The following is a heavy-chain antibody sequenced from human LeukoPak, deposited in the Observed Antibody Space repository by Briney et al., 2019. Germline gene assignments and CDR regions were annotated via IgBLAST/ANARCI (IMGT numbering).Heavy chain of an antibody. CDR2: ISYSGST. D-gene: IGHD3-10*01. CDR3: ARHLDYYGSGSYGY. V-gene: IGHV4-59*08. J-gene: IGHJ4*02. CDR1: GGSISTYH. Sequence: KPSETLSLTCAVSGGSISTYHWSWIRQPPGKGLEWIGYISYSGSTNYNPSLKSRVTISVDTSKSQFSLKLSSVTAADTAVYYCARHLDYYGSGSYGYWGQGTLVTVSS.